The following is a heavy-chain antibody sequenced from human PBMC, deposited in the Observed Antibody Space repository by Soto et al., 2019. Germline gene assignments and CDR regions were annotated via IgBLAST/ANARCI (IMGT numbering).Heavy chain of an antibody. V-gene: IGHV3-33*01. CDR2: IWYDGSNK. D-gene: IGHD2-15*01. CDR1: GFTFSSYG. CDR3: GRGYRLYYFDY. Sequence: GGSLRLSCAASGFTFSSYGMHWVRQAPGKGLEWVAVIWYDGSNKYYADSVKGRFTISRDNSKNTLYLQVNSLRAEDTAVYYCGRGYRLYYFDYWGQGTLVTVSS. J-gene: IGHJ4*02.